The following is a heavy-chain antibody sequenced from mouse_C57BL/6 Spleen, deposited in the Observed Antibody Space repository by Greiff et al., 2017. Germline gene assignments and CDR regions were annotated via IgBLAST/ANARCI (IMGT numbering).Heavy chain of an antibody. CDR3: GRETHYYGSSPFAY. V-gene: IGHV1-54*01. D-gene: IGHD1-1*01. CDR2: INPGSGGT. J-gene: IGHJ3*01. CDR1: GYAFTNYL. Sequence: QVQLQQSGAELVRPGTSVKVSCKASGYAFTNYLIEWVKQRPGQGLEWIGVINPGSGGTNYNETFKGKATLTADKSSSTAYMQLSSLTSEDSAVYYCGRETHYYGSSPFAYWGQGALVTVSA.